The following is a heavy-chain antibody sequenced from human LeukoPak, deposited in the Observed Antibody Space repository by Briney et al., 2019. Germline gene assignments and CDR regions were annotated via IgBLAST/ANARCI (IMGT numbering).Heavy chain of an antibody. Sequence: PGGSLRLSCAASGFTFSSYWMSWVRQAPGKGLEWVANIKQDGSEKYYVDSVKGRFTISRDNAKNSLYLQMNSLRAEDTAVYYCARVAVTGTTWYYYYYMDVWGKGTTVTVSS. CDR1: GFTFSSYW. CDR3: ARVAVTGTTWYYYYYMDV. CDR2: IKQDGSEK. V-gene: IGHV3-7*01. J-gene: IGHJ6*03. D-gene: IGHD1-7*01.